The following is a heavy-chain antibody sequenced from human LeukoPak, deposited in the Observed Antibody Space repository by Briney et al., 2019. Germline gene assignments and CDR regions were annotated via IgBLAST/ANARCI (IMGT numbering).Heavy chain of an antibody. CDR2: IYSGGST. D-gene: IGHD6-19*01. Sequence: GGSLRLSCAASGFTFSSYEMNWVRQAPGKGLEWVSVIYSGGSTYYADSVKGRFTISRDNSKNTLYLQMNSLRAEDTAVYYCARANRVWVAVAGKGGYYFDYWGQGTLVTVSS. V-gene: IGHV3-53*01. J-gene: IGHJ4*02. CDR3: ARANRVWVAVAGKGGYYFDY. CDR1: GFTFSSYE.